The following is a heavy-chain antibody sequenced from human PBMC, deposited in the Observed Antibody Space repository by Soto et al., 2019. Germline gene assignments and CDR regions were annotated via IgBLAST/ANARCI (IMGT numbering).Heavy chain of an antibody. D-gene: IGHD1-1*01. CDR3: VRSRQMESGNDYGLDV. CDR2: YHSGGST. V-gene: IGHV4-30-4*01. Sequence: QVQLQESGSGLVKPSQSLSLTCTVSGVSLNTADTWWSWIRQSPGKGLEFIGYYHSGGSTYYDASFRSLVIISVDTYNSQFSLKLSSVTVADTAVYFCVRSRQMESGNDYGLDVWGQGTTVTVSS. CDR1: GVSLNTADTW. J-gene: IGHJ6*01.